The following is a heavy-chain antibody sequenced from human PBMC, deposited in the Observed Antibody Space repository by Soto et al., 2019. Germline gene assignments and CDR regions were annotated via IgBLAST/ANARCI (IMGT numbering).Heavy chain of an antibody. CDR1: GYTFTSYD. CDR2: MNPNSGNT. D-gene: IGHD2-8*02. J-gene: IGHJ6*03. Sequence: ASVKVSCKASGYTFTSYDVNWVRQATGQGLEWMGWMNPNSGNTGYARKFQGRVTMTRNTSISTAYMELSSLRSEDTAVYYCARVLVEETYEYYYYYYMDVWGKGTTVTVSS. V-gene: IGHV1-8*01. CDR3: ARVLVEETYEYYYYYYMDV.